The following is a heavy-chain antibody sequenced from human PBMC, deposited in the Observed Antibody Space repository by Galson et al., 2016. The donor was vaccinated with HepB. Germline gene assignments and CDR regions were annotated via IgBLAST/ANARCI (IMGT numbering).Heavy chain of an antibody. CDR2: IWNDGRTT. V-gene: IGHV3-33*01. CDR3: ATDGPPTVVVGAALDS. Sequence: SLRLSCATSGLSFSVRGMHWVRQAPGKGLEWVAVIWNDGRTTYYGDSVKGRFIISRDNSRETLYLQMNSLRVDDTAIYYCATDGPPTVVVGAALDSWGQGTLVAFSS. J-gene: IGHJ5*01. CDR1: GLSFSVRG. D-gene: IGHD2-15*01.